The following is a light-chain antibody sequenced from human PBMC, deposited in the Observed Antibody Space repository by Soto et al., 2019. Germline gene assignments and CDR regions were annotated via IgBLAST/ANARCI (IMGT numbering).Light chain of an antibody. J-gene: IGKJ4*01. Sequence: DIQLTQSPSFLSASVGDRVTITCRASQGISSYLAWYQQKPGKAPKLLIYAASTLQSGVPSRFSGSGSGTEVTLTIRSLQPEDLATYYCQQLKSYPLTFGGGTKVEIK. CDR2: AAS. V-gene: IGKV1-9*01. CDR1: QGISSY. CDR3: QQLKSYPLT.